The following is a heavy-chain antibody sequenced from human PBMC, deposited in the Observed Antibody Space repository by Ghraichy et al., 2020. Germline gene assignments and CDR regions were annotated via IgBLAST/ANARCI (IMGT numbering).Heavy chain of an antibody. Sequence: GGSLRLSCAASGFTFSSYWMSWVRQAPGKGLEWVANIKQDGSEKYYVDSVKGRFTISRDNAKNSLYLQMNSLRAEDTAVYYCARVQAKIFGVVRDAFDIWGQGTMVTVSS. CDR1: GFTFSSYW. V-gene: IGHV3-7*03. D-gene: IGHD3-3*01. CDR2: IKQDGSEK. CDR3: ARVQAKIFGVVRDAFDI. J-gene: IGHJ3*02.